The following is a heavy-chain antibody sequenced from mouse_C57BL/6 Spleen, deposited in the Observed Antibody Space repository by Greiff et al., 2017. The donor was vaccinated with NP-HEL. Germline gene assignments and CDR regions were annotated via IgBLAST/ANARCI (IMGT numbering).Heavy chain of an antibody. CDR1: GYTFTSYW. CDR2: IDPSDSYT. V-gene: IGHV1-50*01. J-gene: IGHJ4*01. CDR3: ARYGNYAMDY. D-gene: IGHD2-1*01. Sequence: QVHVKQPGAELVKPGASVKLSCKASGYTFTSYWMQWVKQRPGQGLEWIGEIDPSDSYTNYNQKFKGKATLTVDTSSSTAYMQLSSLTSEDSAVYYCARYGNYAMDYWGQGTSVTVSS.